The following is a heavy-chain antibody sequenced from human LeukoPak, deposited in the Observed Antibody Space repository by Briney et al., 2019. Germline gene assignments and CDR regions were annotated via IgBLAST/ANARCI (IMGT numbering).Heavy chain of an antibody. CDR3: ASRIAVSKFDS. CDR2: IYYTGRI. D-gene: IGHD6-19*01. V-gene: IGHV4-39*07. J-gene: IGHJ4*02. CDR1: GGSISSTGYY. Sequence: SETLTLTCTVYGGSISSTGYYWAWLRQAPGKGREWLGNIYYTGRIYYNPSLKSRFTISVATSKTQCSLRLSSGTAADTAVYYCASRIAVSKFDSWGQGTLVTVSS.